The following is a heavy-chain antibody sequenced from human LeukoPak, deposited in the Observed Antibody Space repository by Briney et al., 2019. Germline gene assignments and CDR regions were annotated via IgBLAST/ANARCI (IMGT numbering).Heavy chain of an antibody. CDR1: GFTFSSYA. CDR2: ISGSGGST. CDR3: AKVVGYYDSSGYTSPLNPTPIDY. Sequence: GGSLRLSCAASGFTFSSYAMSWVRQAPGKGLEWVSAISGSGGSTYYADSVKGRLTISRDNSKNTLYLQMNSLRAEDTAVYYCAKVVGYYDSSGYTSPLNPTPIDYWGQGTLVTVSS. D-gene: IGHD3-22*01. J-gene: IGHJ4*02. V-gene: IGHV3-23*01.